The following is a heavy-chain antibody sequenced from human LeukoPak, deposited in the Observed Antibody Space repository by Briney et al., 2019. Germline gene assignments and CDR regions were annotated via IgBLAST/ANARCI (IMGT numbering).Heavy chain of an antibody. V-gene: IGHV3-23*01. Sequence: GGSLRLACATTGFTCSSHAMTWVRQAPGTGLDRVSSISGSTGDTYYADSVKGRFTTSRDNSKSTLYLQMNSLRAEDTALYHCAKCNRYWDLGRFQPRGQGTLVTVSS. CDR3: AKCNRYWDLGRFQP. CDR1: GFTCSSHA. CDR2: ISGSTGDT. J-gene: IGHJ5*02. D-gene: IGHD1-26*01.